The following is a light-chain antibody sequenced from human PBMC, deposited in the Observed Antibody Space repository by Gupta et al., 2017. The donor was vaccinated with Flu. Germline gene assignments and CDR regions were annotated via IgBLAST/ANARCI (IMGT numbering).Light chain of an antibody. CDR3: QQSYTTPRGT. J-gene: IGKJ1*01. CDR1: QSFSNY. V-gene: IGKV1-39*01. Sequence: DIQMTQSPSSLAASVGDRITISCRASQSFSNYLNWYQQKPGKAPKLLIYAASTLHSGVPSRFSGSGSGTDFTLTINTLQPQDFATYYCQQSYTTPRGTFGQGTRVEMK. CDR2: AAS.